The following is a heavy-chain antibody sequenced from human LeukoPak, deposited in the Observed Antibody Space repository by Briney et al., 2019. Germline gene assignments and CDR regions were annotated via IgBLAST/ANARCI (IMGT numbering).Heavy chain of an antibody. CDR3: ASVQGGAVNY. CDR2: ISSGSGSI. CDR1: GFSFSSYS. Sequence: GGSLRLSCAASGFSFSSYSMHWVRQAPGKGPEWVSYISSGSGSIYYADSVKGRFTISRDNAKNSLYLQMNSLRDEDTAVYYCASVQGGAVNYWGQGTLVTVSS. J-gene: IGHJ4*02. D-gene: IGHD6-19*01. V-gene: IGHV3-48*02.